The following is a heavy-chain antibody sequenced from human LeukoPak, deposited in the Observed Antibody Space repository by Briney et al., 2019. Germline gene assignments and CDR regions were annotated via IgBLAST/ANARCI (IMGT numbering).Heavy chain of an antibody. CDR3: ARDGVGDSGQDAFDI. J-gene: IGHJ3*02. Sequence: GGSLRLSCAASGFTFSTYAMNWVRQAPGKGLEWVAVTSYDGRQNYYADSVKGRFTNSRDNSKNTLYLQMNSLRAEDTAVYYCARDGVGDSGQDAFDIWGQGTMVTVSS. V-gene: IGHV3-30*04. D-gene: IGHD3-10*01. CDR2: TSYDGRQN. CDR1: GFTFSTYA.